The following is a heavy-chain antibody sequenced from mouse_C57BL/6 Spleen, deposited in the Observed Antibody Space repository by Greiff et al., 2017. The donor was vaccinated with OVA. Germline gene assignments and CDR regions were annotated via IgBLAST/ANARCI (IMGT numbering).Heavy chain of an antibody. CDR3: ARPQGVVATDWYFDV. D-gene: IGHD1-1*01. J-gene: IGHJ1*03. CDR2: ISNGGGST. CDR1: GFTFSDYY. Sequence: EVQGVESGGGLVQPGGSLKLSCAASGFTFSDYYMYWVRQTPEKRLEWVAYISNGGGSTYYPDTVKGRFTISRDNAKNTLYLQMSRLKSEDTAMYYCARPQGVVATDWYFDVWGTGTTVTVSS. V-gene: IGHV5-12*01.